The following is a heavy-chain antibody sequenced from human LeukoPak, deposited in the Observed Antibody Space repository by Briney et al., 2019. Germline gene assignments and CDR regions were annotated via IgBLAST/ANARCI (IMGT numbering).Heavy chain of an antibody. CDR1: GFTFSSYD. CDR2: SGGDGGST. CDR3: AKALNYWYFDL. J-gene: IGHJ2*01. Sequence: GGSLRLSCAAAGFTFSSYDMSCGRQAPGKGLEWVSASGGDGGSTYADSVKGRFTISRDNSKNTLYLQMNSLRAEDTATYYCAKALNYWYFDLWGRGNLVTVSS. V-gene: IGHV3-23*01.